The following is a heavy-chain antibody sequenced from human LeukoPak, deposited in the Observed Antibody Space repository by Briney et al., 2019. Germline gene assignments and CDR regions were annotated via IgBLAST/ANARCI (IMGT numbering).Heavy chain of an antibody. D-gene: IGHD3-3*01. J-gene: IGHJ4*02. V-gene: IGHV4-39*01. CDR2: IYHSGST. CDR3: ARHQGLAWSGYYMGY. CDR1: GGSISSSGHY. Sequence: SETLSLTCTVSGGSISSSGHYWGWIRQPPGEGLEWVGSIYHSGSTYYNPSLKSRVTISVDTSKNQFSLKQSSVTAADTAVYYCARHQGLAWSGYYMGYWGQGTLVTVSS.